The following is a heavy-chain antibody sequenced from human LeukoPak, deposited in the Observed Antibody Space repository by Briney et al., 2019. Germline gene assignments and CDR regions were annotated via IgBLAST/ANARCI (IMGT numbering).Heavy chain of an antibody. J-gene: IGHJ4*02. CDR1: GGSISSYY. D-gene: IGHD5-12*01. CDR3: AREAVATGGVDY. V-gene: IGHV4-59*01. CDR2: IYYSGST. Sequence: PSETLSLTCTVSGGSISSYYWSWIRQPPGKGLEWIGYIYYSGSTNYNPSLKSRVTISVDTSKNQFSLKLSSVTAADTAVYYCAREAVATGGVDYWSQGTLVTVSS.